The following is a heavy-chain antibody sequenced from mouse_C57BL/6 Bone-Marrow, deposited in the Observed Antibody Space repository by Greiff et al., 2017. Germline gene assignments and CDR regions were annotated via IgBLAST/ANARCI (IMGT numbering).Heavy chain of an antibody. CDR2: IRSKSNNYAT. CDR3: VRHGDYDVYAMDY. J-gene: IGHJ4*01. D-gene: IGHD2-4*01. CDR1: GFSFNTYA. V-gene: IGHV10-1*01. Sequence: EVMLVESGGGLVQPKGSLKLSCAASGFSFNTYAMNWVRQAPGKGLEWVARIRSKSNNYATYYADSVKDRFTISRDDSESMLYLQMNNLKTEDTAMYYCVRHGDYDVYAMDYWGQGTSVTVSS.